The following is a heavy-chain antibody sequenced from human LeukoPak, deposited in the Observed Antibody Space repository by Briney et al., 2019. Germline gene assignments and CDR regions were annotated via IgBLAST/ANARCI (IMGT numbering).Heavy chain of an antibody. CDR3: ARAQGGDIVVVYYYGMDV. CDR2: MNPNSGNT. D-gene: IGHD2-15*01. J-gene: IGHJ6*02. Sequence: ASVKVSCKASGYTFISYDINWVRQATGQGLEWMGWMNPNSGNTSYAQKFQGRVTMTRNTSISTAYMELSSLRSEDTAVYYCARAQGGDIVVVYYYGMDVWGQGTTVTVSS. CDR1: GYTFISYD. V-gene: IGHV1-8*01.